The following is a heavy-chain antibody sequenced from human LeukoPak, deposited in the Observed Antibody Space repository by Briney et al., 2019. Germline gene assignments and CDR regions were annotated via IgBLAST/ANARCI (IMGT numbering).Heavy chain of an antibody. CDR2: IIPIFGTA. D-gene: IGHD5/OR15-5a*01. Sequence: ASVKVSCKASGYTFTGYYMHWVRQAPGQGLEWMGGIIPIFGTANYAQKFQGRVTITADESTSTAYMELSSLRSEDTAVYYCAGDKAGSTYNWFDPWGQGTLVTVSS. V-gene: IGHV1-69*13. CDR1: GYTFTGYY. J-gene: IGHJ5*02. CDR3: AGDKAGSTYNWFDP.